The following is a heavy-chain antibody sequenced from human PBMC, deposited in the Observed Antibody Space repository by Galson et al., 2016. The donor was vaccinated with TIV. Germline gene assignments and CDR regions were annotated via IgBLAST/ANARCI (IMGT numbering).Heavy chain of an antibody. V-gene: IGHV5-51*03. CDR2: VNPGGSTI. CDR3: ARQYDFGDYRGDAFDI. D-gene: IGHD4-17*01. Sequence: QSGAEVKKPGESLKISCKASGYSFTSQWIAWVRQVPGKGLAWVGVVNPGGSTIRYSPSFQGQVTISSDQSISTAYLQWISLRASDTATYYCARQYDFGDYRGDAFDIWGQGTVVIVSS. J-gene: IGHJ3*02. CDR1: GYSFTSQW.